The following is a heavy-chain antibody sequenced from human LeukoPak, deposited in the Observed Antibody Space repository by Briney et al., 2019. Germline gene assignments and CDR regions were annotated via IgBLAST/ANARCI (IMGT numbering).Heavy chain of an antibody. V-gene: IGHV4-39*01. CDR2: INHSGST. J-gene: IGHJ4*02. CDR3: ARHRRLPITMVRGVITNFDY. D-gene: IGHD3-10*01. Sequence: SETLSLTCTVSGASISSGNYYWGWIRQPPGKGLEWIGEINHSGSTNYNPSLKSRVTISVDTSKNQFSLKLSSVTAADTAVYYCARHRRLPITMVRGVITNFDYWGQGTLVTVSS. CDR1: GASISSGNYY.